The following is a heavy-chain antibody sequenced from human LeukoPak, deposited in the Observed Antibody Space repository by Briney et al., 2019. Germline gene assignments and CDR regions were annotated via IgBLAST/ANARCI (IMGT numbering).Heavy chain of an antibody. CDR2: KDYSGST. J-gene: IGHJ5*02. CDR1: GGSISRYY. CDR3: ARHVGFITMVRGVINNNWFDP. D-gene: IGHD3-10*01. V-gene: IGHV4-59*08. Sequence: SETLSLTCTVSGGSISRYYWSWIRQPPGKGLEWIGYKDYSGSTNYNRSLKSRVTISVDTSKKQFSLKLSSVTAADTAVYYCARHVGFITMVRGVINNNWFDPWGQGTLVTVSS.